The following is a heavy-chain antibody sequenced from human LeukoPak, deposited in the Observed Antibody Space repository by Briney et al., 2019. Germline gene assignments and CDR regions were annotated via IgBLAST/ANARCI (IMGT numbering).Heavy chain of an antibody. V-gene: IGHV3-9*01. Sequence: GGSLRLSCAVSGFTFDDYAMHWVRQVPGKGLEWVSGINWNSDSIGYADSVKGRFATSRDNAKNSLYLQMNSLRAEDTALYHCARGGSYNYYYYMDVWGKGTTVTISS. CDR3: ARGGSYNYYYYMDV. CDR1: GFTFDDYA. D-gene: IGHD1-26*01. CDR2: INWNSDSI. J-gene: IGHJ6*03.